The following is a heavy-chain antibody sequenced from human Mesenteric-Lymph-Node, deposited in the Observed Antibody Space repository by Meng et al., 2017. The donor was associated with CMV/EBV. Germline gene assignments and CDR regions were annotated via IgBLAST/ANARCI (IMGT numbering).Heavy chain of an antibody. V-gene: IGHV3-43*01. CDR1: GFTFDDYT. J-gene: IGHJ4*02. D-gene: IGHD5-12*01. Sequence: GESLKISCAASGFTFDDYTMHWVRQAPGKGLEWVSLISWDGGSTYYADSVKGRFTISRGNSKNSLYLQMNSLRTEDTALYYCAKDMRRVATSTTYFDYWGQGTLVTVSS. CDR3: AKDMRRVATSTTYFDY. CDR2: ISWDGGST.